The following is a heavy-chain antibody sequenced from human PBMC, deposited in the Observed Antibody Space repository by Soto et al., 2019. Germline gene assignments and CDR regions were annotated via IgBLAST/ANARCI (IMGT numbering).Heavy chain of an antibody. CDR3: ARDGTSNHNYIDP. Sequence: PSETLSLTCTVSGSSINSSGYYWSWLRQQPGKGLEWIGYVYFTGTTYYNPSLKSRLSLSVETSKNQFSLKLTSVTAADTAVYYCARDGTSNHNYIDPWGPGTLVTVSS. V-gene: IGHV4-31*03. D-gene: IGHD1-1*01. CDR2: VYFTGTT. J-gene: IGHJ5*02. CDR1: GSSINSSGYY.